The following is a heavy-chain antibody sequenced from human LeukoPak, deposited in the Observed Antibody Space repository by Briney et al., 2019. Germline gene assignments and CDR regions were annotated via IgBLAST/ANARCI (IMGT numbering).Heavy chain of an antibody. Sequence: GGSLRLSCAASGFTFCSYRMNWVRQAPGKGLEWVSFISSSGTSIYYADSVKGRFTISRDNAKNSLYLQMNSLRDEDTAVYYCARVRPGILTGYDYWGQGTLVTVST. CDR2: ISSSGTSI. D-gene: IGHD3-9*01. V-gene: IGHV3-48*02. CDR3: ARVRPGILTGYDY. J-gene: IGHJ4*02. CDR1: GFTFCSYR.